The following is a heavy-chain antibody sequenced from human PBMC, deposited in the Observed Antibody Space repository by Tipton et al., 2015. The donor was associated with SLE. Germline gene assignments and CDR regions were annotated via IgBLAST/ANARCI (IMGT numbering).Heavy chain of an antibody. D-gene: IGHD6-13*01. CDR3: ARDPGYSSSDAFDI. CDR2: IIPIFGTA. Sequence: QSGPEVKKPGASVKVSCKASGYTFTSYDINWVRQATGQGLEWMGGIIPIFGTANYAQKFQGRVTITTDESTSTAYMELSSLRSEDTAVYYCARDPGYSSSDAFDIWGQGTMVTVSS. J-gene: IGHJ3*02. CDR1: GYTFTSYD. V-gene: IGHV1-69*05.